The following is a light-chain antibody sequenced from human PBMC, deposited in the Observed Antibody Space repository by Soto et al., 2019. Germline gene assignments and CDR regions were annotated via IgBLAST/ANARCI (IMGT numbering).Light chain of an antibody. J-gene: IGKJ5*01. Sequence: DIQITQSPSSLSASVRDRVTITRRASQSISSYLNWYQQKPGKAPKLLIYAASSLQSGVPSRFSGSGSGTDFTLTISSLKPEDFATYYCQQSYSTPTFGQGTRLEIK. CDR1: QSISSY. CDR3: QQSYSTPT. CDR2: AAS. V-gene: IGKV1-39*01.